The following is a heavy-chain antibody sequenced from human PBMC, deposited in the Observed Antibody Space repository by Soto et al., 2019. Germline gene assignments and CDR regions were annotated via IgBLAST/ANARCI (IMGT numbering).Heavy chain of an antibody. CDR2: IKKDGSEE. CDR1: GFTFSDYW. J-gene: IGHJ6*04. D-gene: IGHD6-19*01. Sequence: GGSLRLSCTASGFTFSDYWMSWVRQAPGKGLEWVANIKKDGSEEYYVDSVKGRFTISRDNAKNSLYLQLNSLRAEDTAVYYCATHNQWTLAVWGKGTTVTVSS. V-gene: IGHV3-7*01. CDR3: ATHNQWTLAV.